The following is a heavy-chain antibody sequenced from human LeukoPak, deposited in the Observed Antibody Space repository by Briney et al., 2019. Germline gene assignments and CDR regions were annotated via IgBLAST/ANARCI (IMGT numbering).Heavy chain of an antibody. V-gene: IGHV3-30*04. CDR2: ISYDGSNK. D-gene: IGHD6-19*01. CDR1: GFTFSSYA. CDR3: AGPGIAVADLGDY. Sequence: GGSLRLSCAASGFTFSSYAMHWVRQAPGKGLEWVAVISYDGSNKYYADSVKGRFTISRDNSKNTLYLQMNSLRAEDTAVYYCAGPGIAVADLGDYWGQGTQVTVSS. J-gene: IGHJ4*02.